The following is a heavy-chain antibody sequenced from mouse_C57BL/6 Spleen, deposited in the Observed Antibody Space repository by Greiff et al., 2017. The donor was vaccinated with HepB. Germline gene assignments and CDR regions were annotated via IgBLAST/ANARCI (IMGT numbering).Heavy chain of an antibody. CDR2: ISDGGSYT. V-gene: IGHV5-4*01. D-gene: IGHD1-1*01. Sequence: DVHLVESGGGLVKPGGSLKLSCAASGFTFSSYAMSWVRQTPEKRLEWVATISDGGSYTYYPDNVKGRFTISRDNAKNNLYLQMSHLKSEDTAMYYCAREGYYYGSSPLDYWGQGTTLTVSS. J-gene: IGHJ2*01. CDR3: AREGYYYGSSPLDY. CDR1: GFTFSSYA.